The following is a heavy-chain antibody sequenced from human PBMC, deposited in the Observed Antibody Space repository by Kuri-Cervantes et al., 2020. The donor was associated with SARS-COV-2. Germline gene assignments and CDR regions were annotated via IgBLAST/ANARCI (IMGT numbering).Heavy chain of an antibody. J-gene: IGHJ4*02. D-gene: IGHD2/OR15-2a*01. CDR2: IYTSGST. CDR3: ARFFLWSFDY. Sequence: GSLRLSCTVSGGSISSYYWSWIRQPAGEGLEWIGRIYTSGSTNYNPSLKSRVTMSVDTSKNQFSLKLSSVTAADTAVYYCARFFLWSFDYWGQGTLVTVSS. V-gene: IGHV4-4*07. CDR1: GGSISSYY.